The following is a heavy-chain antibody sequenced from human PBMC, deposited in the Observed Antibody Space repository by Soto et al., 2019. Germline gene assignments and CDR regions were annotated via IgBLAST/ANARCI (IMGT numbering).Heavy chain of an antibody. J-gene: IGHJ3*02. V-gene: IGHV4-39*02. Sequence: QLQLQESGPGLVKPSETLSLTCTVSGGSISSSSYYWGWIRQPPGKGLEWIGSIFYSGSTYYNPSLKSRVTIYVDTSKNQFSLYLSSVTAADTAVYYCARDRLRGYANDAFASWGQGTMVTVSS. CDR3: ARDRLRGYANDAFAS. CDR1: GGSISSSSYY. D-gene: IGHD4-17*01. CDR2: IFYSGST.